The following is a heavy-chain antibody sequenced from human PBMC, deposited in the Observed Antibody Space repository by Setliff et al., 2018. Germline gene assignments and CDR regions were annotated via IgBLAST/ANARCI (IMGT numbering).Heavy chain of an antibody. CDR3: AKDRPQGVNGRSLDY. Sequence: SCAASGFTFSNYAMNWVRQAPGKGLEWVSVIYSDGSSTYYGDPVKGRFTISRDNSQNTLYLQMNSLRAEDTAVYYCAKDRPQGVNGRSLDYWGRGALVTVSS. J-gene: IGHJ4*02. D-gene: IGHD3-10*01. CDR2: IYSDGSST. V-gene: IGHV3-23*03. CDR1: GFTFSNYA.